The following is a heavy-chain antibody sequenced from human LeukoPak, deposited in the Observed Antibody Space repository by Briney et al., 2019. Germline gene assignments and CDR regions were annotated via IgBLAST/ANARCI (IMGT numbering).Heavy chain of an antibody. Sequence: PGGSLRLSCAASGFTFSDYYMSWIRQALGKGLEWVSYIISSGSATYYADSVKGRFTISRDNAKNSLYLQMNSLTAEDTAVYYCARYASGPPRALLSWGQGTLVTVSS. J-gene: IGHJ5*02. V-gene: IGHV3-11*01. CDR1: GFTFSDYY. CDR2: IISSGSAT. CDR3: ARYASGPPRALLS. D-gene: IGHD3-10*01.